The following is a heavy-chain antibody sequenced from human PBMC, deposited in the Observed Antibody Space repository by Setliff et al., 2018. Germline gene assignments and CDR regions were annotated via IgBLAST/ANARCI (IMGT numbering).Heavy chain of an antibody. CDR2: IYYSGST. J-gene: IGHJ4*02. D-gene: IGHD3-9*01. CDR1: GGSISSSSYH. Sequence: PSETLSLTCTVSGGSISSSSYHWGWIRQPPGKGLEWIGSIYYSGSTYYNPSLKSRVTISVDTSKNQFSLKLSSVTAADTAVYYCARTLYDYDILTGPGYYFDYWGQGTLVTVSS. V-gene: IGHV4-39*07. CDR3: ARTLYDYDILTGPGYYFDY.